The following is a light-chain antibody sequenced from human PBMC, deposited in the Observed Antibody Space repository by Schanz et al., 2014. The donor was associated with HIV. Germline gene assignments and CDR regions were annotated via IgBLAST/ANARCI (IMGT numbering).Light chain of an antibody. Sequence: EIVLTQSPATLSVSPGERATLSCTASQSISNNLAWYQQKLGQAPRLLIYSASTRVTGVPARFSGSGSGTEFTLTISSLQSEDCAVYYCQQYNDWPPITFGQGTRLEIK. CDR1: QSISNN. J-gene: IGKJ5*01. CDR3: QQYNDWPPIT. CDR2: SAS. V-gene: IGKV3-15*01.